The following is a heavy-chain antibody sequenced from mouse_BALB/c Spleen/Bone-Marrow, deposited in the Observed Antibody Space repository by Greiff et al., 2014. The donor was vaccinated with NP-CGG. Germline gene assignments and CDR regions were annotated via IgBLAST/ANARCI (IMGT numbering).Heavy chain of an antibody. D-gene: IGHD2-10*01. CDR3: ARGRAYYVNYGFAY. CDR2: IYPYNGGT. J-gene: IGHJ3*01. CDR1: GYTFTDYN. Sequence: DVKLQESGPELVKPGASVKISCKASGYTFTDYNIHWVKQSHGKSLEWIGYIYPYNGGTAYNQKFKSKATLTVDSSSSTAYMELRSLTSEDSAVYYCARGRAYYVNYGFAYWGQGTLVTVSA. V-gene: IGHV1S29*02.